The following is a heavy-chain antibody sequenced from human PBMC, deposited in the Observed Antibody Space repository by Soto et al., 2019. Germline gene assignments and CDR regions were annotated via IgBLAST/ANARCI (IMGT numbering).Heavy chain of an antibody. Sequence: SETLSLTCTVSVDSISSYYCTWIRQPAGKGLEWIGRIYSSGSTNYNPSLKSRVTMSVDTSKNQFSLKLSSVTAADTAVYYCERDPINGSIDYWGQVTLVTVSS. CDR2: IYSSGST. D-gene: IGHD2-21*01. V-gene: IGHV4-4*07. J-gene: IGHJ4*02. CDR1: VDSISSYY. CDR3: ERDPINGSIDY.